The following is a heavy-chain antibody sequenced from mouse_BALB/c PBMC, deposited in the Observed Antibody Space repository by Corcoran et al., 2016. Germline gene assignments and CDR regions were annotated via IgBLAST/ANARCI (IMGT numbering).Heavy chain of an antibody. CDR2: ISYDGSN. J-gene: IGHJ4*01. V-gene: IGHV3-6*02. Sequence: DVQLQESGPGLVKPSQSLSLTCSVTGYSITSGYYWNWIRQFPGNKLEWMGYISYDGSNNYNPALKNLISITRDTSKNQFFLKLNSVTTEDTATYYCARGNYDYDVAMYYWGLGTSVTVSS. D-gene: IGHD2-4*01. CDR3: ARGNYDYDVAMYY. CDR1: GYSITSGYY.